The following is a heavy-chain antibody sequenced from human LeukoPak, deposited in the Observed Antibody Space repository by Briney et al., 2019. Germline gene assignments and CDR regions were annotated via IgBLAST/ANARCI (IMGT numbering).Heavy chain of an antibody. D-gene: IGHD3-22*01. J-gene: IGHJ4*02. Sequence: ASVKVSCKASGYTFTGYYMHWVRQAPGQGLEWMGWINPNSGGTNYAQKFQGRVTMTRDTSISTAYMELSRLRSDDTAVYYCARGPHDLGYYYDSSGPREGYYFDYWGQGTLVTVSS. CDR3: ARGPHDLGYYYDSSGPREGYYFDY. V-gene: IGHV1-2*02. CDR1: GYTFTGYY. CDR2: INPNSGGT.